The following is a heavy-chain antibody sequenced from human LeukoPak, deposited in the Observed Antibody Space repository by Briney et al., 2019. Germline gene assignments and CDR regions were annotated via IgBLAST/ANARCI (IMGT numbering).Heavy chain of an antibody. D-gene: IGHD3-3*01. CDR3: ARGPRFLEWLLPFDY. V-gene: IGHV4-34*01. CDR1: SGAFSGYY. Sequence: MPSETLSLTCAVQSGAFSGYYWSWIRRPPGKGLEWIGEINHSGSTNYNPSLKSRVTISVDTSKNQFSLKLSSVTAADTAVYYCARGPRFLEWLLPFDYWGQGTLVTVSS. CDR2: INHSGST. J-gene: IGHJ4*02.